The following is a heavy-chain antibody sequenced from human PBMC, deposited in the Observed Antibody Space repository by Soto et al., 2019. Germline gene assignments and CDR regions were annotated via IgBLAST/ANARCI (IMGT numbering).Heavy chain of an antibody. Sequence: QVQLVESGGGLVKPGGSLRLSCAASGFTFSAYYMSWIRQAPGKGLEWVSYISGGSGDTNYADSVKGRATISRDNAENSLYLQMSSLRVEDTAMYYCARGDRIADNWGQGTLVTVSS. J-gene: IGHJ4*02. CDR1: GFTFSAYY. CDR3: ARGDRIADN. CDR2: ISGGSGDT. D-gene: IGHD2-21*01. V-gene: IGHV3-11*06.